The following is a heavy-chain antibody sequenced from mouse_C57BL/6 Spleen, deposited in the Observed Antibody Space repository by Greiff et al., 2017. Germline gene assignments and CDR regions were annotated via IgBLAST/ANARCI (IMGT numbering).Heavy chain of an antibody. CDR3: ARGRYSTNYYAMDY. CDR1: GYAFSSYW. CDR2: IYPGDGDT. V-gene: IGHV1-80*01. D-gene: IGHD2-5*01. Sequence: QVQLQQSGAELVKPGASVKISCKASGYAFSSYWMNWVKQRPGKGLEWIGQIYPGDGDTNYNGKFKGKATLTADKSSSTAYMQLSRLTSEDSAVYFCARGRYSTNYYAMDYWGQRTSVTVSS. J-gene: IGHJ4*01.